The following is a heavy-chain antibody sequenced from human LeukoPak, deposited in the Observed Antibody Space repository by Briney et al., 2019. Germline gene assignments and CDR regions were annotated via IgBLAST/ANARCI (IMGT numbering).Heavy chain of an antibody. V-gene: IGHV3-30*03. CDR3: ARDSGWWRFDF. CDR1: GFTFGSYG. Sequence: PGGSLRLSCAASGFTFGSYGIHWVRQAPGKGLEWVAVISHDGSNKYYADSVKGRFTISRDNSKNTLYLQMNSLRAEDTAVYYCARDSGWWRFDFWGQGTLVTVSS. D-gene: IGHD6-13*01. CDR2: ISHDGSNK. J-gene: IGHJ4*02.